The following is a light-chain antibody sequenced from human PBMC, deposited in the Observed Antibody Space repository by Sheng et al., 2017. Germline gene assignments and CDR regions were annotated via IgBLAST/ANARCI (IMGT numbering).Light chain of an antibody. CDR2: GAS. J-gene: IGKJ2*01. Sequence: EIVMTQSPATLSVSPGERATLSCRASQSVSSNLAWYQQKPDQAPRLLIYGASTRATGIPARFSGSGSGTEFTLTISSLQSEDFAVYYCQQYNNWRTFGQGTKLEI. CDR3: QQYNNWRT. V-gene: IGKV3-15*01. CDR1: QSVSSN.